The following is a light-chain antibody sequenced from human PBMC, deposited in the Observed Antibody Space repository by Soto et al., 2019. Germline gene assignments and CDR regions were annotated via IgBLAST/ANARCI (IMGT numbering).Light chain of an antibody. V-gene: IGKV1-27*01. CDR3: QKYDSAPRT. CDR1: QGISKY. Sequence: DIQMTQSPSSLSASVGDRVTITCRASQGISKYLAWYQQKPGQVPNLLIYAASTLQSGVPSRFSGSGSGTAFTLTISSLQPEDVATYYCQKYDSAPRTFGQGTKVEIK. CDR2: AAS. J-gene: IGKJ1*01.